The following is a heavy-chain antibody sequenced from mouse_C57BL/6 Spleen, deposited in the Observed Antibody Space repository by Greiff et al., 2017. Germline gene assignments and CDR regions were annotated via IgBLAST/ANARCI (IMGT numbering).Heavy chain of an antibody. CDR3: SRAPDDYGSSHWYFDV. Sequence: QVQLQQPGAELVRPGSSVKLSCKASGYTFTSYWMHWVKQRPIQGLEWIGNIDPSDSETHYNQKFKDKATLTVDKSSSTAYMQLSSLTSEDSAVYYWSRAPDDYGSSHWYFDVWGTGTTVTVSS. CDR1: GYTFTSYW. D-gene: IGHD1-1*01. CDR2: IDPSDSET. V-gene: IGHV1-52*01. J-gene: IGHJ1*03.